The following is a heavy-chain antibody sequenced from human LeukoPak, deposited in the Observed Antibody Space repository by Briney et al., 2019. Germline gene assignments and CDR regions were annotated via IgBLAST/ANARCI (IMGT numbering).Heavy chain of an antibody. Sequence: SETLSLTCTVSGGSISSSGYYWGWMRPPPGKGLEWIGSVYSDGSTYYNPSLRSRVTTSIDTSKNQFYLKVNSVTAADTAVYHCTRDFGDHRTDHWAQGTLVTVSS. V-gene: IGHV4-39*01. CDR3: TRDFGDHRTDH. CDR2: VYSDGST. J-gene: IGHJ4*02. CDR1: GGSISSSGYY. D-gene: IGHD4-17*01.